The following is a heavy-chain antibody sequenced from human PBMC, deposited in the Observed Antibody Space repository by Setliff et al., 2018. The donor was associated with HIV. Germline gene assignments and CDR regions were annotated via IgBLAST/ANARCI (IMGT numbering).Heavy chain of an antibody. Sequence: SETLSLTCSVYGGSLSSGSHYCTWLRQAAGKGLEWIGHFYTSGTTNYNPSLESRVTISVDTSKNQFSLKLSSVTAADAAVYYCGTAMYYYYGLDVWGQGIRVTVS. V-gene: IGHV4-61*09. CDR1: GGSLSSGSHY. CDR3: GTAMYYYYGLDV. D-gene: IGHD2-2*01. CDR2: FYTSGTT. J-gene: IGHJ6*02.